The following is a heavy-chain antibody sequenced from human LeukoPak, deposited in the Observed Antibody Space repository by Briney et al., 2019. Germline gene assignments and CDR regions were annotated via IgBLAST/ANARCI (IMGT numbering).Heavy chain of an antibody. CDR3: ARGSYDSSGYYYGLVFDY. D-gene: IGHD3-22*01. CDR2: IHTTGGT. Sequence: SETLSLTCTVSGASISSGNYHWTWIRQPAGKGLEWIGRIHTTGGTNYNPSLKSRVTISVDTSKNHFSLNLNSVTAADTAVYYCARGSYDSSGYYYGLVFDYWGQGTLVTVSS. J-gene: IGHJ4*02. V-gene: IGHV4-61*02. CDR1: GASISSGNYH.